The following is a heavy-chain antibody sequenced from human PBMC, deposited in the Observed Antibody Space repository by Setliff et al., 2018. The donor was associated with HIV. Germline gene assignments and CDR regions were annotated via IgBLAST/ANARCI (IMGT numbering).Heavy chain of an antibody. Sequence: GGSLRLSCAASGFTFSNFAITWVRQAPGKGLEWVSAISASGTISYYADSVRGRFTISRDNSKNTLYLQMTSMRDEDTAVYYCAKVLLFGVDVFDIWGQGTMVTVSS. CDR3: AKVLLFGVDVFDI. D-gene: IGHD3-10*02. J-gene: IGHJ3*02. V-gene: IGHV3-23*01. CDR1: GFTFSNFA. CDR2: ISASGTIS.